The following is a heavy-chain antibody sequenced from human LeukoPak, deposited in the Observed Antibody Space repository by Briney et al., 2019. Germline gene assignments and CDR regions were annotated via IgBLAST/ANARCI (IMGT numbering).Heavy chain of an antibody. CDR2: IYYSGST. CDR1: RGFFSGYY. CDR3: ARTTEAHSWRTRYYDYYMDV. J-gene: IGHJ6*03. V-gene: IGHV4-59*01. D-gene: IGHD6-13*01. Sequence: SETLSLTCDISRGFFSGYYWGWIRQPPGKGLEWIGYIYYSGSTNYNPSLKSRVTISVDTSKNQFSLKLSSVTAADTAVYYCARTTEAHSWRTRYYDYYMDVWGKGTTVTVSS.